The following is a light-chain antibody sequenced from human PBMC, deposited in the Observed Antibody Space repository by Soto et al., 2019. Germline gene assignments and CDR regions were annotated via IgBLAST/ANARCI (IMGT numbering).Light chain of an antibody. Sequence: QSALTQPRSVSGSPGQSVTISCTGTSSDVGGYNYVSWYQQHPGKAPKLMFYDVSERPSGVPDRFSGSKSGNTASLIISGLQAEDEADYYCCSYAGSYPWVFGGGTKVTVL. CDR3: CSYAGSYPWV. J-gene: IGLJ3*02. CDR1: SSDVGGYNY. CDR2: DVS. V-gene: IGLV2-11*01.